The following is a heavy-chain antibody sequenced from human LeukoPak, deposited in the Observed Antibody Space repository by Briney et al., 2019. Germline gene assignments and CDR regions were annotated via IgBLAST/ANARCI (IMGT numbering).Heavy chain of an antibody. Sequence: GGSLRLSCAASGFTFSGSSMSWVRQAPGKGSEWVSTISGSGDATYYADSAEGRSANTRDNSKNTLYVQMNGLRAEDTAVYYCAKGRQSRGSLGFDYWGQGALDIVSS. CDR1: GFTFSGSS. CDR2: ISGSGDAT. CDR3: AKGRQSRGSLGFDY. V-gene: IGHV3-23*01. D-gene: IGHD3-22*01. J-gene: IGHJ4*02.